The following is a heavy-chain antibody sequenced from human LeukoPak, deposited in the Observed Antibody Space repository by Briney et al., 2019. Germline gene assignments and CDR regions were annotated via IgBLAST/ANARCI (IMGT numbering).Heavy chain of an antibody. J-gene: IGHJ3*02. D-gene: IGHD2/OR15-2a*01. V-gene: IGHV4-59*01. CDR2: IYYTGTP. CDR1: GGSISSYY. Sequence: PSETLSLTCTVSGGSISSYYGSWLRQSPGNELEWFANIYYTGTPYYNPSLQSRVTISVDMSKNQFSPKLSTVTAADTPVYYCARVKATVTSFDIWGQGTMVTVSS. CDR3: ARVKATVTSFDI.